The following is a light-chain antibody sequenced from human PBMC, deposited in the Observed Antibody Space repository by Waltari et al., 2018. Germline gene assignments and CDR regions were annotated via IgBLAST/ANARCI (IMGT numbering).Light chain of an antibody. CDR3: QQYYDWRRVT. V-gene: IGKV3D-15*01. CDR2: GAS. CDR1: QSVSGN. Sequence: EIVMTQSPATLSVSPGERATLSCRASQSVSGNLAWYQQKPGQAPRLLIYGASTRATGIPARFGGSASGTEFTLTISSLQSEDSAVYYCQQYYDWRRVTFGQGTRLEIK. J-gene: IGKJ5*01.